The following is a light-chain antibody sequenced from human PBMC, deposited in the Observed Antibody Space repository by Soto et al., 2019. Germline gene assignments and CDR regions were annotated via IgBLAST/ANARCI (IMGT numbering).Light chain of an antibody. CDR3: QSYDIDLIGLI. CDR2: GHS. V-gene: IGLV1-40*01. J-gene: IGLJ2*01. Sequence: QSVLTQPPSVAGAPGQRGTIACTGSDSNLGAGSDVQWFRHFPGAAPKLLLSGHSHRPSGVPDRFSGSKSGTSASLVITGLQAEDEADYYCQSYDIDLIGLIFGAGTKLTVL. CDR1: DSNLGAGSD.